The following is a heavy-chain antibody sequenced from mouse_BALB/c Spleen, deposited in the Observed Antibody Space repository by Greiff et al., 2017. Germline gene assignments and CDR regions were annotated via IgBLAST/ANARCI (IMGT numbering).Heavy chain of an antibody. CDR1: GYSITSDYA. CDR2: ISYSGST. V-gene: IGHV3-2*02. D-gene: IGHD1-1*01. CDR3: ARFFPHYYGSATYYFDY. J-gene: IGHJ2*01. Sequence: EVKLMESGPGLVKPSQSLSLTCTVTGYSITSDYAWNWIRQFPGNKLEWMGYISYSGSTSYNPSLKSRISITRDTSKNQFFLQLNSVTTEDTATYYCARFFPHYYGSATYYFDYWGQGTTLTVSS.